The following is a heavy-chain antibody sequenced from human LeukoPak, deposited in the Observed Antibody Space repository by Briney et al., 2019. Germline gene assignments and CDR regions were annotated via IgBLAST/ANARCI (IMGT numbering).Heavy chain of an antibody. V-gene: IGHV1-2*06. D-gene: IGHD5-18*01. CDR1: GYTFTGYY. CDR3: ARDRSTAMAIFDY. CDR2: INPNSGGT. Sequence: RASVKVSCKASGYTFTGYYMHWVRQAPGQGLEWMGRINPNSGGTNYAQKFQGRVTMTRDTSISTAYMELSRLRSDDTAVYYCARDRSTAMAIFDYWGQGTLVTVSS. J-gene: IGHJ4*02.